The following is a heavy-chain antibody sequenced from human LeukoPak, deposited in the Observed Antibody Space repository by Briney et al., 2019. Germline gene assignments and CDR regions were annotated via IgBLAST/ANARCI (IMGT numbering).Heavy chain of an antibody. CDR3: ARGTGRGGYDFEN. D-gene: IGHD3/OR15-3a*01. CDR1: GGSISSGDYY. CDR2: IYYSGST. V-gene: IGHV4-30-4*01. Sequence: SETLSLTCTVSGGSISSGDYYWSWIRQPPGKGLEWIGYIYYSGSTYYNPSLKSRVTISVDTSKNQFSLKLSSVTAADTAVYYCARGTGRGGYDFENWGQGTLVTVSS. J-gene: IGHJ4*02.